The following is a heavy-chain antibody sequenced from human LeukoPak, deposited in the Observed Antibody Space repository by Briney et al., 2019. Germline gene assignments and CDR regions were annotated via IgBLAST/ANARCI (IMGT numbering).Heavy chain of an antibody. CDR1: GFTFDNYG. CDR3: ARAQDYGSGSY. CDR2: VNWSGRSR. Sequence: GGSLRLSCEAAGFTFDNYGMSWVRQAPGKGLEWVSGVNWSGRSRGYADSVKGRFTISRDNAKNSLYLQMNSLRAEDTAVYYCARAQDYGSGSYWGQGTLVTVSS. V-gene: IGHV3-20*04. D-gene: IGHD3-10*01. J-gene: IGHJ4*02.